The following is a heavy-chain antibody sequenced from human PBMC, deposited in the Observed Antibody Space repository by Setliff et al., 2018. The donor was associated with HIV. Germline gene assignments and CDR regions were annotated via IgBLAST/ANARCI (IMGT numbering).Heavy chain of an antibody. J-gene: IGHJ6*03. V-gene: IGHV1-2*02. CDR2: INPNSGGT. CDR1: GYTFTGYY. D-gene: IGHD6-19*01. Sequence: ASVKVSCKASGYTFTGYYMHWVRQAPGQGLEWMGWINPNSGGTNYAQKFQGRVTMTRDTSISTAYMELSRLRSDDTAVYYCARDEWYSSGWYSSRYMDVWGKGTTVTVSS. CDR3: ARDEWYSSGWYSSRYMDV.